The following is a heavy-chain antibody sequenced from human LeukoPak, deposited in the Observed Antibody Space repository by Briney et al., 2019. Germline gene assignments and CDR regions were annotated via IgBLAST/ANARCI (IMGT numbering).Heavy chain of an antibody. CDR3: ARGTARVRGTYYYYYMDV. CDR2: INHSGST. J-gene: IGHJ6*03. V-gene: IGHV4-34*01. D-gene: IGHD5-18*01. CDR1: GGSISSYY. Sequence: SETLSLTCTVSGGSISSYYWSWIRQPPGKRLEWIGEINHSGSTNYNPSLKSRVTISVDTSKNQFSLKLSSVTAADTAVYYCARGTARVRGTYYYYYMDVWGKGTTVTVSS.